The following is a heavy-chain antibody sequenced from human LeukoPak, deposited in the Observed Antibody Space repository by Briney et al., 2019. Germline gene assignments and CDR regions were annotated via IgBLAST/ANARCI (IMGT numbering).Heavy chain of an antibody. D-gene: IGHD3-22*01. J-gene: IGHJ4*02. V-gene: IGHV4-31*03. Sequence: SQTLSLTCTVSGGSISSGGYYWSWLRQHPWKGLEWFGYIHYSVSTYYSPSIKRRVTTSVDTSKTQFSLKLSSVTAAATAVYYCAGSRIGYSDSSGFFDSWGQGTLVTVSS. CDR1: GGSISSGGYY. CDR2: IHYSVST. CDR3: AGSRIGYSDSSGFFDS.